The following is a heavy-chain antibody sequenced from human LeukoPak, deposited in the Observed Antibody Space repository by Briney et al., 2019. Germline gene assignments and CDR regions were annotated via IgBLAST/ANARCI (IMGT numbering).Heavy chain of an antibody. CDR2: IYYSGST. CDR1: GGSISSSSYY. V-gene: IGHV4-39*01. J-gene: IGHJ4*02. CDR3: AALGYSYGYSSFDY. D-gene: IGHD5-18*01. Sequence: SXXLSLTCTVSGGSISSSSYYWGWIRQPPGKGLEWIGSIYYSGSTYYNPSLKSRITISVDTSKNQFSLKLSSVTAADTAVYYCAALGYSYGYSSFDYWGQGTLVTVSS.